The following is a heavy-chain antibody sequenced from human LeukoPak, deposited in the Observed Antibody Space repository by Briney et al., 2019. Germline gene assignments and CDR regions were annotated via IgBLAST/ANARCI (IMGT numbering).Heavy chain of an antibody. CDR2: ISGYNGNT. V-gene: IGHV1-18*01. Sequence: ASVKVSFKASGYTFTSYGISWVRQAPGQGLEWMGWISGYNGNTNYAQNLQGRVTMTTDTSTSTAYMDLGSLRSDDTAVYYCARDLGDIVGASDHWGQGTLVTVSS. D-gene: IGHD1-26*01. CDR3: ARDLGDIVGASDH. J-gene: IGHJ4*02. CDR1: GYTFTSYG.